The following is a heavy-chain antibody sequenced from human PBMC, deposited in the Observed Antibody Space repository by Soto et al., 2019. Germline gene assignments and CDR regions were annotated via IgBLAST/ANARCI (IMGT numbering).Heavy chain of an antibody. Sequence: ASVKVSCKASGYTFTSYGISWVRQAPGQGLEWMGWISAYNGNTNYAQKLQGRVTMTTDTSTSTAYMELRSLRSDDTAVYYCARDVVVAATHFHWFDPWGQGTLVTVS. V-gene: IGHV1-18*01. D-gene: IGHD2-15*01. CDR2: ISAYNGNT. CDR1: GYTFTSYG. J-gene: IGHJ5*02. CDR3: ARDVVVAATHFHWFDP.